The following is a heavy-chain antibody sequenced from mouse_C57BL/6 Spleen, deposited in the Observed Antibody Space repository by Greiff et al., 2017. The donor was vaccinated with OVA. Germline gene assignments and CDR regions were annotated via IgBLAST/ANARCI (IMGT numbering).Heavy chain of an antibody. V-gene: IGHV1-76*01. J-gene: IGHJ3*01. CDR1: GYTFTDYY. Sequence: QVQLKESGAELVRPGASVKLSCKASGYTFTDYYINWVKQRPGQGLEWIARIYPGSGNTYYNEKFKGKATLTAEKSSSTAYMQLSSLTSEDSAVYFCARVEVPTGFAYWGQGTLVTVSA. CDR3: ARVEVPTGFAY. CDR2: IYPGSGNT. D-gene: IGHD3-2*01.